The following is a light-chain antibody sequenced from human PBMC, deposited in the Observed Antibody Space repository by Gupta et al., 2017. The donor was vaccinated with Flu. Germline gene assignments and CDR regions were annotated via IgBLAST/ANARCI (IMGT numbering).Light chain of an antibody. CDR1: QSISSW. CDR3: QQYNSYSCT. CDR2: KAS. J-gene: IGKJ1*01. Sequence: PSTLSASVGDRVTITCRASQSISSWLAWYQQKPGKAPKVLIYKASSLESGVPSRFSGSGSGTEFTLTISSLQPDDFATYYCQQYNSYSCTFGQGTKLEIK. V-gene: IGKV1-5*03.